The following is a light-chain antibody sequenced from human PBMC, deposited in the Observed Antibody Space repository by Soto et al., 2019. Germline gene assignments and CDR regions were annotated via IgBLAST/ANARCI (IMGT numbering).Light chain of an antibody. V-gene: IGLV1-40*01. CDR2: RNN. Sequence: QSVLTQPPSVSGAPGQRVTISCTGTSSNIGAYHDVNWYQVVPGKAPILLISRNNNRPSGVPDRFSGSRSDTSASLAITGRQSDEEAEYYCQSFDTALSSSIFGGGTQLTVL. CDR1: SSNIGAYHD. CDR3: QSFDTALSSSI. J-gene: IGLJ2*01.